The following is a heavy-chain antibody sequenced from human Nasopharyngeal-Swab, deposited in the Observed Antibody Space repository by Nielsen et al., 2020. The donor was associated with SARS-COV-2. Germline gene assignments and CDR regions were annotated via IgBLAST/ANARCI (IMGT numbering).Heavy chain of an antibody. Sequence: GGSLRLSCAASGFTFGSHDIHWVRQPTGKGLEWVSGIDTAGETYYADSVNGRYTISREDVKSFLYLQMNSLGVEDSGVYYCARGRGGYYNLDYWGQGTLVTVSP. V-gene: IGHV3-13*01. CDR2: IDTAGET. J-gene: IGHJ4*02. CDR1: GFTFGSHD. D-gene: IGHD3-9*01. CDR3: ARGRGGYYNLDY.